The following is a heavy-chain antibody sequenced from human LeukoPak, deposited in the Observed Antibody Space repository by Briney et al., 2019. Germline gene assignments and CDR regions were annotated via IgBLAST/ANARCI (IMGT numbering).Heavy chain of an antibody. Sequence: GSLRLSCAASGFTFSSYAMSWVRQAPGKGLEWVSAISGSGGSTYYADSVKGRFTISRDNSKNTLYLQMNSLRAEDTAVYYCARGVEPLAANTLAYWGQGTLVTVSS. CDR3: ARGVEPLAANTLAY. CDR1: GFTFSSYA. V-gene: IGHV3-23*01. D-gene: IGHD1-14*01. J-gene: IGHJ4*02. CDR2: ISGSGGST.